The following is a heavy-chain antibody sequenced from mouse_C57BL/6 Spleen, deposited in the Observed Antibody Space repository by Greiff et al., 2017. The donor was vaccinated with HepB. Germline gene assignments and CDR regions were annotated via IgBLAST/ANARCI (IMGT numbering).Heavy chain of an antibody. J-gene: IGHJ3*01. Sequence: VQLQQPGAELVRPGTSVKLSCKASGYTFTSYWMHWVKQRPGQGLEWIGVIDPSDSYTNYNQKFKGKATLTVDTSSSTAYMQLSSLTSEDSAVYYCAREDQAREAYWGQGTLVTVSA. V-gene: IGHV1-59*01. CDR3: AREDQAREAY. CDR2: IDPSDSYT. CDR1: GYTFTSYW.